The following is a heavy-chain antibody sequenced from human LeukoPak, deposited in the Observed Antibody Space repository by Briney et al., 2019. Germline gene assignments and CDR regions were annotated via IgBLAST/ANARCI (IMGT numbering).Heavy chain of an antibody. CDR1: GGSISSYY. CDR3: VRDEKKREGDY. D-gene: IGHD1-26*01. J-gene: IGHJ4*02. CDR2: IRDDGGAK. V-gene: IGHV3-7*01. Sequence: ETLSLTCTVSGGSISSYYWSWIRQPPGKWLEWEANIRDDGGAKKHVESVRGRFSISRDNALNSLYLQMNSLRVEDTAIYYCVRDEKKREGDYWGQGILVTVSS.